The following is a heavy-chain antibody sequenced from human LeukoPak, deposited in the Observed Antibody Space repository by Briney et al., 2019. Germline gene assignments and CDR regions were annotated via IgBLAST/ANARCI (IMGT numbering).Heavy chain of an antibody. J-gene: IGHJ4*02. V-gene: IGHV3-30-3*01. Sequence: PGGSLRLSCAASGFTFSSYAMHWVRQAPGKGLEWVAVISYDGSNKYYADSVKGRFTISRDNSKNTLFLQMNSLRADDTAVYCCARDGGVAGNFRAFDYWGQGTLVTVSS. CDR1: GFTFSSYA. CDR2: ISYDGSNK. CDR3: ARDGGVAGNFRAFDY. D-gene: IGHD6-19*01.